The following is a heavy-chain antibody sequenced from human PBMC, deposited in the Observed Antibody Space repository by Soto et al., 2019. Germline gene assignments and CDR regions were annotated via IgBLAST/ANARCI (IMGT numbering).Heavy chain of an antibody. Sequence: ASVKVCCKASGYTFSTYDINWVRQAPGQGLEWMGWMNPNSGDTGYAQKFLGRVTMTRDSSIRTVYMELSSLSSEDTAVYYCARVNYYGSGSYEDFFYYYGLDVWGQGTTVTVSS. CDR2: MNPNSGDT. V-gene: IGHV1-8*01. CDR3: ARVNYYGSGSYEDFFYYYGLDV. J-gene: IGHJ6*02. CDR1: GYTFSTYD. D-gene: IGHD3-10*01.